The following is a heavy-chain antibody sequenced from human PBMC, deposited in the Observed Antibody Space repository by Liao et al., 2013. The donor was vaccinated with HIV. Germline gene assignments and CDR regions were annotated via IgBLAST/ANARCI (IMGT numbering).Heavy chain of an antibody. V-gene: IGHV4-39*07. CDR1: GGSIRTSSNF. J-gene: IGHJ4*02. CDR3: ARGVKMGRGIIITPYYIDS. CDR2: IYSSGSA. Sequence: QLQLQESGPGLVKPSETLSLTCTVSGGSIRTSSNFWGWVRQPPGRGLEWIGSIYSSGSANYNPSLKSRVTMSVDTSKNQFSLKLSSVTAADTAVYYCARGVKMGRGIIITPYYIDSWGQGTLVTVSS. D-gene: IGHD3-10*01.